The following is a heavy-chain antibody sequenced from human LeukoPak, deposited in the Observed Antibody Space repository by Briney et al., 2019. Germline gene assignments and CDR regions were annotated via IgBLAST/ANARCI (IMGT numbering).Heavy chain of an antibody. D-gene: IGHD3-10*01. CDR1: GFTFSSYA. CDR2: ISGSGGST. V-gene: IGHV3-23*01. CDR3: AKDRVTMVRGVKRRYNWFDP. J-gene: IGHJ5*02. Sequence: PGGSLRLSCAASGFTFSSYAMSWVRQAPGKGLEWVSAISGSGGSTYYADSVKGRFTISRDNSKNTLYLQMNSLRAEDTAVYYCAKDRVTMVRGVKRRYNWFDPWGQGTLATVSS.